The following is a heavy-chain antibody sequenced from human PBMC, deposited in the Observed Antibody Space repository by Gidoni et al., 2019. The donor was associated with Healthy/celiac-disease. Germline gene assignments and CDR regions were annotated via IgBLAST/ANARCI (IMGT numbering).Heavy chain of an antibody. D-gene: IGHD3-3*01. CDR1: GFTFSSYS. CDR3: ARDGLTIFGVVTL. CDR2: ISSSSSYI. J-gene: IGHJ4*02. Sequence: EVQLVESGGGLVKPGGSLRLSCAASGFTFSSYSMNWVRQAPGKGLEWVSSISSSSSYIYYADSVKGRFTISRDNAKNSLYLQMNSLRAEDTAVYYCARDGLTIFGVVTLWGQGTLVTVSS. V-gene: IGHV3-21*01.